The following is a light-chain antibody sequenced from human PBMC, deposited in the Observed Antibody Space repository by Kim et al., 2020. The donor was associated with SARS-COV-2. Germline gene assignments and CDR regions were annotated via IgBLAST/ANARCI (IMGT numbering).Light chain of an antibody. CDR3: QSYNRDNVL. J-gene: IGLJ2*01. CDR2: EDD. V-gene: IGLV6-57*03. CDR1: SAIIDDNY. Sequence: TTACTRRSAIIDDNYVQWYQQRPRGAPTTVIYEDDQRPSGVSDRFSGSIDNSSNSASLTISGLRTEDEADYYCQSYNRDNVLFGGGTQLTVL.